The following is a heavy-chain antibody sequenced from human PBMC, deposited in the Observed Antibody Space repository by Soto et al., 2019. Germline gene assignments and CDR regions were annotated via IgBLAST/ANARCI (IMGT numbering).Heavy chain of an antibody. V-gene: IGHV3-23*01. Sequence: PGGSLRLSCAASGFTFSSYAMSWVRQAPGKGLEWVSVITSTGDNIYYLDSVRGRFAISRDNSQNTVSLQMNSLRVEDTAVYYCARERQGRAEYWGQGTQVTVSS. CDR1: GFTFSSYA. CDR2: ITSTGDNI. J-gene: IGHJ4*02. CDR3: ARERQGRAEY.